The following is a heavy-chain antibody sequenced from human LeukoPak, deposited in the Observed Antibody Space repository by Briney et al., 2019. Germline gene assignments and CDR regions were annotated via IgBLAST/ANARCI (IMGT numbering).Heavy chain of an antibody. CDR3: ARVHWVVRGVRLYYFDY. V-gene: IGHV4-4*07. D-gene: IGHD3-10*01. CDR2: IYTSGST. CDR1: GGSISSYY. Sequence: PSETLYLTCTVSGGSISSYYWSWIRQPAGKGLEWIGRIYTSGSTNYNPSLKSRVTMSVDTSKNQCSLKLSSVTAADTAVYYCARVHWVVRGVRLYYFDYWGQGTLVTVSS. J-gene: IGHJ4*02.